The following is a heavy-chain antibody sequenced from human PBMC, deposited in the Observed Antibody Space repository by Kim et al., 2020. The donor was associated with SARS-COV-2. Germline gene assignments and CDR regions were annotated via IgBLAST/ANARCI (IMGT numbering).Heavy chain of an antibody. CDR2: ISSSSRYI. CDR1: GFTFSSYS. CDR3: ARDSTRPYSSSQYDYVMDV. Sequence: GGSLRLSCAASGFTFSSYSMNWVRQAPGKGLEWVSSISSSSRYIYYADSVKGRFTISRDNAKNSLYLQMNSLRAEDTAVYYCARDSTRPYSSSQYDYVMDVWGQGTTVTVSS. D-gene: IGHD6-13*01. V-gene: IGHV3-21*01. J-gene: IGHJ6*02.